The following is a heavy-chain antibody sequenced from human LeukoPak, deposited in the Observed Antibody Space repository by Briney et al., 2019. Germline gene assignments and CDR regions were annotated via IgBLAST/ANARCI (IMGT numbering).Heavy chain of an antibody. J-gene: IGHJ4*02. CDR3: ARDWEGPLGYFDY. V-gene: IGHV3-30-3*01. CDR1: GFTFSNYA. CDR2: ISYDGSNK. Sequence: GGSLRLSCAASGFTFSNYAMHWVRQAPGKGLEWVAIISYDGSNKYYADSVKGRFTISRDNSKNTLYLQMNSLRAEDTAVYYCARDWEGPLGYFDYWGQGTLVTVSS. D-gene: IGHD1-26*01.